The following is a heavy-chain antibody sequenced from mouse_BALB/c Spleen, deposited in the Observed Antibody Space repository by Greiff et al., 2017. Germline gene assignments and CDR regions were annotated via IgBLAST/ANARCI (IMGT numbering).Heavy chain of an antibody. CDR2: ISSGSSTI. CDR3: ARAPFTASSYFDY. D-gene: IGHD1-2*01. V-gene: IGHV5-17*02. CDR1: GFTFSSFG. J-gene: IGHJ2*01. Sequence: EVQVVESGGGLVQPGGSRKLSCAASGFTFSSFGMHWVRQAPEKGLEWVAYISSGSSTIYYADTVKGRFTISRDNPKNTLFLQMTSLRSEDTAMYYCARAPFTASSYFDYWGQGTTLTVSS.